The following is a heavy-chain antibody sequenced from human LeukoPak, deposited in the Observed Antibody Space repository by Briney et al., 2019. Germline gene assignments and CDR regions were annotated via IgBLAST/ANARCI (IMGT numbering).Heavy chain of an antibody. Sequence: PSETLSLTCAVSGDSFSTFYWSWIRQSPGKGLEWIGDINHNGNTNYNPSLKSRVTISVGTSRNLFSLRLTSVTAADTAVYYCATMSVSAMFYLHYWGHGALVTVSS. D-gene: IGHD2-8*01. CDR1: GDSFSTFY. J-gene: IGHJ4*01. V-gene: IGHV4-34*01. CDR3: ATMSVSAMFYLHY. CDR2: INHNGNT.